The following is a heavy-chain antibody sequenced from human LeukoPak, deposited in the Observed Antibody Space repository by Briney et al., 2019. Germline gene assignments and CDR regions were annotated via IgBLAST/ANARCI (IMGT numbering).Heavy chain of an antibody. D-gene: IGHD4-17*01. CDR3: ARDNGDYVYYFDY. CDR2: IYDSGNT. V-gene: IGHV4-59*01. CDR1: GGSIRGFY. J-gene: IGHJ4*02. Sequence: SETMSLTCTVSGGSIRGFYWTWIRQPPGRGLEWIGYIYDSGNTNYNPSLKSRVTISVDTSKNQFSLKLSSVTAADTAVYYCARDNGDYVYYFDYWGQGTLVTVSS.